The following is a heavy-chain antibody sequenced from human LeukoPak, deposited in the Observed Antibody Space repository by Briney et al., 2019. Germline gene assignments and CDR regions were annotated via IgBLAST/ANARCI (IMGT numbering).Heavy chain of an antibody. CDR1: GFTFSSYE. D-gene: IGHD3-22*01. CDR2: ISSSGGTI. J-gene: IGHJ4*02. Sequence: GGSLRLSCAASGFTFSSYEMNWVRQAPGKGLEWVSYISSSGGTIYYADSVKGRFTISRDNAKNSLYLQMNSLRAEDTAVYYCARVVRGYDSSGYYDYWGQGTLVTVSS. V-gene: IGHV3-48*03. CDR3: ARVVRGYDSSGYYDY.